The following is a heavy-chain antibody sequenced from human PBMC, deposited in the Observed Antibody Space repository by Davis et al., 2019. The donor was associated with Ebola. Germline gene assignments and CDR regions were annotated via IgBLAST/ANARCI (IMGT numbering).Heavy chain of an antibody. CDR2: ISSSSSYT. Sequence: GGSLRLSCAASGFTFSDYYMSWIRQAPGKGLEWVSYISSSSSYTNYADSVKGRFTISRDNAKNSLYLQMNSLKTEDTAVYYCTTDHFVDFWSGYRGRYYGMDVWGQGTTVTVSS. CDR1: GFTFSDYY. CDR3: TTDHFVDFWSGYRGRYYGMDV. V-gene: IGHV3-11*05. J-gene: IGHJ6*02. D-gene: IGHD3-3*01.